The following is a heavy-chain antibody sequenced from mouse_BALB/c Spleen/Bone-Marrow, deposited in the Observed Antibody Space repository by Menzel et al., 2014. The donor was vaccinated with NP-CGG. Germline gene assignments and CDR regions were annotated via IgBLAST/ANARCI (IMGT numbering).Heavy chain of an antibody. D-gene: IGHD1-1*01. CDR3: ARLIYGSSYIVDF. J-gene: IGHJ4*01. CDR1: GYTFTGYW. CDR2: INPSNGRT. Sequence: QVQLQQSGAELVKPGASVKLSCMASGYTFTGYWMHWVEQSPGQGLEWIGEINPSNGRTNYNEKVKSMATLTVDKSSSTAYMHLSSLTSEDAAVFYCARLIYGSSYIVDFWGQGTSVTVSS. V-gene: IGHV1S81*02.